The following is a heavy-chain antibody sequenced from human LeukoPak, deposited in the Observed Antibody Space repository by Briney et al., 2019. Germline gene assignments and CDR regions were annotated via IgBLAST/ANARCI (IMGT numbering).Heavy chain of an antibody. CDR1: GGSISSYY. Sequence: SETLSLTCTVSGGSISSYYWSWIRQPPGKGLEWIGYIYYSGSTNYNPSLKSRVTISVDTSKNQFSLKLSSVTAADTAVYYCARFRGYSYAPFDHWGQGTLVTVSS. D-gene: IGHD5-18*01. V-gene: IGHV4-59*01. J-gene: IGHJ4*02. CDR3: ARFRGYSYAPFDH. CDR2: IYYSGST.